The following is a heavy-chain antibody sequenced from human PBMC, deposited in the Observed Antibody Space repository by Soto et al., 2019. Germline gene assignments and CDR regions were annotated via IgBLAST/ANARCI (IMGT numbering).Heavy chain of an antibody. CDR3: ARDQTDSGGYSDS. J-gene: IGHJ4*02. D-gene: IGHD2-15*01. CDR1: GFPFSSYG. V-gene: IGHV3-33*01. CDR2: IWNDGSHA. Sequence: QVQLVESGGGVVQPGGSLRLSCEGSGFPFSSYGIQWVRQAPGKGLEWLGLIWNDGSHAYYADSVKGRFTISRDNSKNTVLLQVSNLRAEDTAVYFCARDQTDSGGYSDSWGQGTLVTVSS.